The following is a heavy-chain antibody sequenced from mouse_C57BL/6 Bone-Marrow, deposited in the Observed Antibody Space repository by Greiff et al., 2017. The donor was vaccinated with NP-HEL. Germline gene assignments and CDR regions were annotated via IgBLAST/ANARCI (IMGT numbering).Heavy chain of an antibody. D-gene: IGHD2-4*01. Sequence: VQLKQSGAELVRPGASVKLSCTASGFNIKDDYMHWVKQRPEQGLEWIGWIDPENGDTESASKFQGKATITADTSSNTAYLQLSSLTSEDTAVYYCTYDYDPLYAMDYWGQGTSVTVSS. CDR2: IDPENGDT. J-gene: IGHJ4*01. V-gene: IGHV14-4*01. CDR1: GFNIKDDY. CDR3: TYDYDPLYAMDY.